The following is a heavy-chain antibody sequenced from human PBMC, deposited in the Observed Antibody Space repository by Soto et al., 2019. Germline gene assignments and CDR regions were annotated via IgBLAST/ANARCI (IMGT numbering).Heavy chain of an antibody. V-gene: IGHV3-72*01. Sequence: GGSLRLSCAASGFTFSDHYMDWVRQAPGKGLEWVGRTRNKANSYTTEYAASVKGRFTISRDDSKNSLYLQMNSLKTEDTAVYYCATVGGVIAELDYWGQGTLVTVSS. CDR1: GFTFSDHY. CDR3: ATVGGVIAELDY. D-gene: IGHD3-16*02. J-gene: IGHJ4*02. CDR2: TRNKANSYTT.